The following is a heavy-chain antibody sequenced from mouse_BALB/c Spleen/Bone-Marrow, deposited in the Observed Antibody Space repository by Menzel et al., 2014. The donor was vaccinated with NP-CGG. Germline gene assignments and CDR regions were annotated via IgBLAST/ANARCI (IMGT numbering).Heavy chain of an antibody. V-gene: IGHV1-69*02. J-gene: IGHJ3*01. D-gene: IGHD2-1*01. CDR3: ARDHFYSGNFEFAY. CDR2: IDPSDSET. CDR1: GYTFTSYW. Sequence: VQLVESGPELVKPGAPVKASCKASGYTFTSYWMNWVKQRPGRGLEWMGRIDPSDSETHYNQKFKDKATLTVDKSSSTAYIQLSSLTSEDSAVYYCARDHFYSGNFEFAYWGQGTLVTVSA.